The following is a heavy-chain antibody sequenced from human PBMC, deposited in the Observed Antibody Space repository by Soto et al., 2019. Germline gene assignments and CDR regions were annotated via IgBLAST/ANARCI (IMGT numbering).Heavy chain of an antibody. Sequence: GGSLRLSCVGSGFPYHSPFSSFAVAWVRQAPGKGLEWVSSIGGSGANTHYADSVQGRFTISRDNSKKIVFLQMNSLRAEDTASYYCAKGPKDGMVGITVWTDHYGMDVWGQGTTVTVSS. CDR2: IGGSGANT. D-gene: IGHD1-26*01. V-gene: IGHV3-23*01. J-gene: IGHJ6*02. CDR1: GFPYHSPFSSFA. CDR3: AKGPKDGMVGITVWTDHYGMDV.